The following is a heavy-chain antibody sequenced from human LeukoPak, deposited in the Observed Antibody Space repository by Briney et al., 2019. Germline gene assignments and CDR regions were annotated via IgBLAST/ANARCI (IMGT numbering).Heavy chain of an antibody. J-gene: IGHJ4*02. D-gene: IGHD2-21*02. Sequence: GESLKISCKGSGYSFTSYWIGWVRQMPGKGLEWMGIIYPGDSDTRYSPSFQGQVTISADKSISTAYLQWSSLKASDTAMYYCARQSPHSYCGGDCYINFDYWGQGTLVTVSS. V-gene: IGHV5-51*01. CDR2: IYPGDSDT. CDR1: GYSFTSYW. CDR3: ARQSPHSYCGGDCYINFDY.